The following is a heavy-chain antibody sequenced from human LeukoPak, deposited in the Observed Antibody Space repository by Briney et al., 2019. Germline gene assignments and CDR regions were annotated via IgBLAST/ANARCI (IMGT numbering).Heavy chain of an antibody. Sequence: SETLSLTCTVSGESITTHYWTWIRQPPGKGLEWIGYIYYSGSTNYNPSLKSRVTISVDTSKNQFSLKLSSVTAADTAVYYCARDPVGFDYVWGSYPLWGQGTLVTVSS. J-gene: IGHJ4*02. CDR2: IYYSGST. CDR3: ARDPVGFDYVWGSYPL. CDR1: GESITTHY. D-gene: IGHD3-16*02. V-gene: IGHV4-59*11.